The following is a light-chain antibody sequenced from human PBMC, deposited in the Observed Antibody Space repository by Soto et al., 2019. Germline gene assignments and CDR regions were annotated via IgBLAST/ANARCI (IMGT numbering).Light chain of an antibody. J-gene: IGLJ2*01. CDR3: SSYTSSSTVV. V-gene: IGLV2-14*01. Sequence: QSALTQPASVSGSPGQSIAISCTGTSHDVGGYNYVSWYQQHPGKAPKLMIYDVSARPSGVSSRFSGSKSDNTASLTISGLQAEDEADYYCSSYTSSSTVVFGGGTKLTVL. CDR1: SHDVGGYNY. CDR2: DVS.